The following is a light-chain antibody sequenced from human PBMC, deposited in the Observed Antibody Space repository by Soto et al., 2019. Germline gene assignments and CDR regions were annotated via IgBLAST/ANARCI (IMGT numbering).Light chain of an antibody. Sequence: QSVLTQPPSASGTPGQRVTISCSGSSSNIGSNTVNWYQQLPGTAPTLLIYSNNQRPSGVPDRFSGSKSGPSAALAISGLQSEDEADYYCAACDDSLNGYVFGTGTKVTV. CDR2: SNN. CDR1: SSNIGSNT. V-gene: IGLV1-44*01. CDR3: AACDDSLNGYV. J-gene: IGLJ1*01.